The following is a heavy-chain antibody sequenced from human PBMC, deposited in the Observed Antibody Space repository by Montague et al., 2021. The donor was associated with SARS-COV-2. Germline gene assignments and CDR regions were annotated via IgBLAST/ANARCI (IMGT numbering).Heavy chain of an antibody. V-gene: IGHV6-1*01. J-gene: IGHJ6*03. D-gene: IGHD3-3*01. CDR1: GDSVSSNSAA. CDR3: ARATEWRGYYYYYMDV. Sequence: CAISGDSVSSNSAAWNWIRQSPSRGLEWLGRTYYRSRWFNDYAVXIRSRITINPDTSKNQFSLQLNSVTPEDTAVYYCARATEWRGYYYYYMDVWGKGTTVTVSS. CDR2: TYYRSRWFN.